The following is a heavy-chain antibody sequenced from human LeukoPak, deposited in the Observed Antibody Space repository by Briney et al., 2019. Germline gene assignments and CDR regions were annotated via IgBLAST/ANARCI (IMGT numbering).Heavy chain of an antibody. J-gene: IGHJ4*02. D-gene: IGHD6-13*01. Sequence: QPGGSLRLSCAASGFTFSDYWMTWVRQGPGKGLDWVANIKQDGSEKYYVDSVKGRFTISRDNAKNSLYLQMNSLRAEDTAVYYCVRRAPSSSWYFDYWGQGTLVTVSS. CDR1: GFTFSDYW. V-gene: IGHV3-7*02. CDR3: VRRAPSSSWYFDY. CDR2: IKQDGSEK.